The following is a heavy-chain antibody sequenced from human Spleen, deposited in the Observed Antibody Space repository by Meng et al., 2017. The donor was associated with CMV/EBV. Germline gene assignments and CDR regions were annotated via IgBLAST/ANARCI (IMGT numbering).Heavy chain of an antibody. CDR2: IYYTGST. Sequence: LTCGVSDVSISSGGNYWSWIRQHPGKGLEWIGYIYYTGSTYYNPSLKSRFTISVDTSKNQFSLKVSSVTAADTAVYYCARGYSYFDYWGQGTLVTVSS. J-gene: IGHJ4*02. V-gene: IGHV4-31*11. D-gene: IGHD1-1*01. CDR1: DVSISSGGNY. CDR3: ARGYSYFDY.